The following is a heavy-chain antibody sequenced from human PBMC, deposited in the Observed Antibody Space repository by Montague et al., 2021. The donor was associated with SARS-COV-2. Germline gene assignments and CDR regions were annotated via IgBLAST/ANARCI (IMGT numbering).Heavy chain of an antibody. CDR3: AGTYYDFWSGFIHYYYMDV. D-gene: IGHD3-3*01. CDR1: GGSISSYY. CDR2: IYHSGST. V-gene: IGHV4-59*01. J-gene: IGHJ6*03. Sequence: SETLSLTCTVSGGSISSYYWSWIRQPPGKGLEWIGYIYHSGSTNYNPSLKSRVTISVDTSKNQFSLKLSSVTAADTAVYYCAGTYYDFWSGFIHYYYMDVWGKGATVTVSS.